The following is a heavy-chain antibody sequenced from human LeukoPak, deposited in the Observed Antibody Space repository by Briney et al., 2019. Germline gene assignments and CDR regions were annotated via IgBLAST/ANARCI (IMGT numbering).Heavy chain of an antibody. D-gene: IGHD4-23*01. CDR2: IYYSGST. CDR3: AREVSRWPYYFDY. Sequence: SETLSLTCAVYGGSFGGYYWSWIRQAPGKGLEWIGEIYYSGSTNYDPSLKSRVAISLDTSKNQFSLKLNSVTAADTAVYYCAREVSRWPYYFDYWGQGTLVTVSS. CDR1: GGSFGGYY. J-gene: IGHJ4*02. V-gene: IGHV4-34*01.